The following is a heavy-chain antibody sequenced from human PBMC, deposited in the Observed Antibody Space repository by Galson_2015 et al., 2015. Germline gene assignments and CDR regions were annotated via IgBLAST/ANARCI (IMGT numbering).Heavy chain of an antibody. D-gene: IGHD2-15*01. CDR1: GFTFDDYA. J-gene: IGHJ6*02. Sequence: SLRLSCAASGFTFDDYAMHWVRQAPGKGLEWVSGISWNSGSIGYADSVKGRFTISRDNAKNSLYLQMNSLRAEDTALYYCAKGGSRGYCSGGSCYGSYYYYGMDVWGQGTTVTVSS. V-gene: IGHV3-9*01. CDR3: AKGGSRGYCSGGSCYGSYYYYGMDV. CDR2: ISWNSGSI.